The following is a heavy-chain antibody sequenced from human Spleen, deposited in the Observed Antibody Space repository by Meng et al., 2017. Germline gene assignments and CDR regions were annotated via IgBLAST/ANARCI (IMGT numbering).Heavy chain of an antibody. CDR3: ATTAGEGWFDP. V-gene: IGHV4-59*01. CDR1: GGSISSYY. Sequence: GSLRLSCSISGGSISSYYWGWIRQPPGKALEWIGYIYNRGGTNYNPSLKSRVTISVDTSKNQISLNLRSVTAADTAVYYCATTAGEGWFDPWGQGTLVTVSS. J-gene: IGHJ5*02. D-gene: IGHD7-27*01. CDR2: IYNRGGT.